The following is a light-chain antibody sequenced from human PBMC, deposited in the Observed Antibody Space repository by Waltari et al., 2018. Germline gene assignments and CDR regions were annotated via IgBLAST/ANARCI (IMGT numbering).Light chain of an antibody. CDR2: EGS. J-gene: IGLJ3*02. CDR1: SSDLGSYNI. V-gene: IGLV2-23*01. CDR3: CSFASGSTWV. Sequence: QSALTQPASVSGSPGQSITISCTGTSSDLGSYNIVSWYQQHPGKAPKVIIYEGSKRPSGVSYRFSGSKSCNTASLTISGLQAEDEADYYCCSFASGSTWVFGGGTKLTVL.